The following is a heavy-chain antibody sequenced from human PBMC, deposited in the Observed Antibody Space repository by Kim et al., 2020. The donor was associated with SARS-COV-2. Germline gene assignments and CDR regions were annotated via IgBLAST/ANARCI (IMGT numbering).Heavy chain of an antibody. CDR2: INSDGSST. CDR1: GFTFSSYW. Sequence: GGSLRLSCAASGFTFSSYWMHWVRQAPGKGLVWVSRINSDGSSTSYADSVKGRFTISRDNAKNTLYLQMNSLRAEDTAVYYCASLGYSYGSDYWGQGTLVTVSS. CDR3: ASLGYSYGSDY. J-gene: IGHJ4*02. D-gene: IGHD5-18*01. V-gene: IGHV3-74*01.